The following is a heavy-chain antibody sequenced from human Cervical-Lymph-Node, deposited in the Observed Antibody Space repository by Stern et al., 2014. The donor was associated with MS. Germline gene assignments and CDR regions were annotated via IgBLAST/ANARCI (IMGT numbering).Heavy chain of an antibody. CDR3: ARDPAYDSSGYYSYFDY. J-gene: IGHJ4*02. Sequence: QDQLVQSGAEVKKPGASVKVSCKASGYTFTGYYMHWVRQAPGQGLEWMGRINPNSGGTNYAQNFQGRVTMNRETSISTAYMELSRLRSDDTAVYYCARDPAYDSSGYYSYFDYWGQGTLVTVSS. CDR2: INPNSGGT. D-gene: IGHD3-22*01. CDR1: GYTFTGYY. V-gene: IGHV1-2*06.